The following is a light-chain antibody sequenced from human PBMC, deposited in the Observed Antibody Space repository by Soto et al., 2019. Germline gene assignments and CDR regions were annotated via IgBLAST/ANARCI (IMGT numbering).Light chain of an antibody. V-gene: IGKV3-20*01. CDR1: QSVSTSY. CDR2: AAS. Sequence: TVLTQSPGNQSLSPGERATLSCRASQSVSTSYLAWYQQKPGQDPRLXIYAASSRATGIPDRFSGSVSGTAGTITITRLEPEDCEVYACQQYGFSPISFGQGTRLEIK. CDR3: QQYGFSPIS. J-gene: IGKJ5*01.